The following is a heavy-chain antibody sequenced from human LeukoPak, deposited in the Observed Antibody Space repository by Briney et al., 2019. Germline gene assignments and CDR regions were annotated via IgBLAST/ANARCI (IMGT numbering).Heavy chain of an antibody. V-gene: IGHV3-33*01. CDR2: IWYDGSNK. CDR3: ARVLPYYYGMDV. CDR1: GFTFSSYG. Sequence: GGSLRLSCAASGFTFSSYGMHWVRQAPGKGLEWVAVIWYDGSNKYYADSVKGRFTISRDNSKNTLYLQMNSLRAEDTAVYYCARVLPYYYGMDVWGQGTMVTVSS. J-gene: IGHJ6*02.